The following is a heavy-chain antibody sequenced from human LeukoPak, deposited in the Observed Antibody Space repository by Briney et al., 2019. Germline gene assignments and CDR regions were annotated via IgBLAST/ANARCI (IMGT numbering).Heavy chain of an antibody. V-gene: IGHV1-8*01. D-gene: IGHD6-13*01. CDR2: MNPNRGNT. J-gene: IGHJ5*02. CDR1: GYTFTSYD. CDR3: ARGLAAGYNWFDP. Sequence: ASMTVSCKASGYTFTSYDINWVRQAAGQGLEWMGWMNPNRGNTGYAQKFQGRVTMTRNTSISTAYTELSSLRSEDTAVYYCARGLAAGYNWFDPWGQGTLVTVSS.